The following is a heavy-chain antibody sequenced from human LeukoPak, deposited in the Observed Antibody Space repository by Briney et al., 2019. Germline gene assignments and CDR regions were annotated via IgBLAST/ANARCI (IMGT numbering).Heavy chain of an antibody. CDR1: GYTFTSYA. V-gene: IGHV1-3*03. Sequence: ASVKVSCKASGYTFTSYAMHWVRQAPGQRLEWMGWINAGNGNTKYSQEFQGRVTITRDTSASTAYMELSSLRSEDMAVYYCAREAEAAAVSYGFQHWGQGTLVTVSS. D-gene: IGHD6-13*01. CDR2: INAGNGNT. J-gene: IGHJ1*01. CDR3: AREAEAAAVSYGFQH.